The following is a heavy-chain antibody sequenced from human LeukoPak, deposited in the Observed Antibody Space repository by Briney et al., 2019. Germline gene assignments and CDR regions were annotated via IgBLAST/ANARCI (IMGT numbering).Heavy chain of an antibody. V-gene: IGHV4-59*12. CDR2: IYYSGAT. D-gene: IGHD6-19*01. CDR1: GGSINSYY. CDR3: ARGGWSLDY. Sequence: PSETLSLTCTVSGGSINSYYWSWIRKPPGKGLEWIGYIYYSGATNYNPSLGSRVTISVDTSNNKFSLNLRSVTAADTATYYCARGGWSLDYWGKGILVTVSS. J-gene: IGHJ4*02.